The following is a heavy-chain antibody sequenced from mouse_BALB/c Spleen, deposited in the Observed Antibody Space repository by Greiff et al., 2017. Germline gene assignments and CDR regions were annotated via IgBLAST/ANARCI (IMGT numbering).Heavy chain of an antibody. Sequence: EVQLVESGPDLVKPSQSLSLTCTVTGYSITSGYSWHWIRQFPGNKLEWMGYIHYSGSTNYNPSLKSRISITRDTSKNQFFLQLNSVTTEDTATYCCARSYYGSKGYFDVWGAGTTVTVSS. J-gene: IGHJ1*01. CDR3: ARSYYGSKGYFDV. V-gene: IGHV3-1*02. D-gene: IGHD1-1*01. CDR1: GYSITSGYS. CDR2: IHYSGST.